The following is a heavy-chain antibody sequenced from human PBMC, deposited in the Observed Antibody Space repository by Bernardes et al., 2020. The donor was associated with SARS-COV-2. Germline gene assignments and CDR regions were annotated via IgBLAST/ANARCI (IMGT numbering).Heavy chain of an antibody. V-gene: IGHV3-48*01. CDR2: IGSSDSGT. J-gene: IGHJ2*01. CDR1: GFTFSTHN. Sequence: GGSLRLSCVASGFTFSTHNMSWVRQAPGKGPEWVSYIGSSDSGTYYADSVKGRFTVSRDNVKNSLYLQMNSLRAEDTAVYYCASFVGGTCSRPGCFYWYFNRWGRGSLVTVSS. CDR3: ASFVGGTCSRPGCFYWYFNR. D-gene: IGHD2-2*01.